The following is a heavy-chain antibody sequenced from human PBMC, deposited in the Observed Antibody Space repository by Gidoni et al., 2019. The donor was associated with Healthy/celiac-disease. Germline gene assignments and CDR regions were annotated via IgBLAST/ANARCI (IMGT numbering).Heavy chain of an antibody. J-gene: IGHJ1*01. CDR1: GFTFSSYA. Sequence: EVQLLESGGGLVQPGGSLRLSCAASGFTFSSYAMSWVRQAPGKGLEWVSAISGSGGSTYYADSVKGRFTISRDNSKNTLYLQMNSLRAEDTAVYYCAKGRICGSSTSCSIAEYFQHWGQGTLVTVSS. CDR2: ISGSGGST. V-gene: IGHV3-23*01. CDR3: AKGRICGSSTSCSIAEYFQH. D-gene: IGHD2-2*01.